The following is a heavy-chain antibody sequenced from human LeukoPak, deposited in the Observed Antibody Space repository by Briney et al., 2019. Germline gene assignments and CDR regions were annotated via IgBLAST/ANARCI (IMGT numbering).Heavy chain of an antibody. CDR3: VRMATSDFWSGYPPGYFDY. D-gene: IGHD3-3*01. Sequence: GGSLRLSCAASGFTFSSYAMSWVRQAPGKGLEWVSVIYSGGSTYYADSVKGRFTISRDNSKNTLYLQMNSLRAEDTAVYYCVRMATSDFWSGYPPGYFDYWGQGTLVTVSS. J-gene: IGHJ4*02. CDR1: GFTFSSYA. V-gene: IGHV3-53*01. CDR2: IYSGGST.